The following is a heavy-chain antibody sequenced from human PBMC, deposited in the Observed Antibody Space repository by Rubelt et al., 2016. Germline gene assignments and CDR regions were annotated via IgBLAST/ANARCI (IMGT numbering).Heavy chain of an antibody. CDR2: IDPSGSYT. J-gene: IGHJ5*02. D-gene: IGHD5-18*01. V-gene: IGHV5-10-1*01. Sequence: EVQLVQSGAEVKKPGESLRISRKGSGYSFTSYWISWVRQMPGKGLEWMGRIDPSGSYTNYSPSFQGHVTIPADKSTSTAYRQWNSRKASDISMYYCARALRQQGTIQLGFPWGQGTLVTVSS. CDR1: GYSFTSYW. CDR3: ARALRQQGTIQLGFP.